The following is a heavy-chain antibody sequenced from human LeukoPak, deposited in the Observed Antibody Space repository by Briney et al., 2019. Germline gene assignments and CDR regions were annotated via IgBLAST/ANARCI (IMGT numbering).Heavy chain of an antibody. Sequence: SETQSLTCTVSGGSISSYYWSWIRQPPGKGLEWIGYIYYSGSTNYNPSLKSRVTISVDTSKNQFSLKLSSVTAADTAVYYCARVSPTYYYDSSGYYYPDYWGQGTLVTVS. CDR2: IYYSGST. V-gene: IGHV4-59*01. CDR1: GGSISSYY. CDR3: ARVSPTYYYDSSGYYYPDY. J-gene: IGHJ4*02. D-gene: IGHD3-22*01.